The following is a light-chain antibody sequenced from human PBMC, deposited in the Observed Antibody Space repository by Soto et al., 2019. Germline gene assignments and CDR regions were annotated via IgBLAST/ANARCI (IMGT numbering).Light chain of an antibody. V-gene: IGLV2-11*01. CDR3: CSYGGSYTLV. Sequence: QSALTQPRSVSGSPGQSVTISCTGTSSDVGAYNFVSWYQHHPGRAPKLMIYDVTKRPSGVPDRFSGSKSGNTASLTISGLQAEDEAEYFCCSYGGSYTLVLGGGTKLTVL. CDR1: SSDVGAYNF. J-gene: IGLJ3*02. CDR2: DVT.